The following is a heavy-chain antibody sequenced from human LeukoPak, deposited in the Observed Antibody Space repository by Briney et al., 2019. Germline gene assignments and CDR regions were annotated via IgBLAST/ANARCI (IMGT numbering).Heavy chain of an antibody. V-gene: IGHV3-48*01. Sequence: GGSLRLSCAASGFTFSSYSMNWVRQAPGKGLEWVSYISSSSSTIYYADSVKGRFTISRDNAKNSLYLQMSSLRAEDTAVYYCARGSTMGATDAFDIWGQGTMVTVSS. J-gene: IGHJ3*02. CDR1: GFTFSSYS. CDR3: ARGSTMGATDAFDI. D-gene: IGHD1-26*01. CDR2: ISSSSSTI.